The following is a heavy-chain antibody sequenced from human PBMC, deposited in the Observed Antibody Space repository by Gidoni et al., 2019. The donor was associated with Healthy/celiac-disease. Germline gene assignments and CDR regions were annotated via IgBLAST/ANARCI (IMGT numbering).Heavy chain of an antibody. Sequence: EVQLVESGGGLVQPGGSLRLSCAASGFTFSSYWMGWVRQAPGQGLEWVANIKQDGSEKYYVDSVKGRFTISRDNAKNSLYLQMNSLRAEDTAVYYCARDQGVGATSEYYFDYWGQGTLVTVSS. V-gene: IGHV3-7*01. CDR1: GFTFSSYW. J-gene: IGHJ4*02. D-gene: IGHD1-26*01. CDR3: ARDQGVGATSEYYFDY. CDR2: IKQDGSEK.